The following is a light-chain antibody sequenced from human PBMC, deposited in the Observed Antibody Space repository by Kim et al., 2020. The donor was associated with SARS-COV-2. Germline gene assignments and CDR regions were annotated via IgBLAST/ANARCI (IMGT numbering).Light chain of an antibody. J-gene: IGKJ4*01. CDR2: DAS. V-gene: IGKV3-11*01. CDR1: QSVSGY. Sequence: EIVLTQSPATLSFSPGESATLSCRASQSVSGYLAWYQQKPGQAPRLLIYDASNRATGIPARFSGSGSGTDFTLTISSLEPEDFAVYYCQQRGDLPLAFGGRTTVDIK. CDR3: QQRGDLPLA.